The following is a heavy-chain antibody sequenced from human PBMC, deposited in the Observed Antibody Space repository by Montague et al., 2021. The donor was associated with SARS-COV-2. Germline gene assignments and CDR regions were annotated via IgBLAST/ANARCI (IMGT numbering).Heavy chain of an antibody. Sequence: SLRLSCAASGFSFSDFYMSWFRQAPGRGLEWLSYNSSGGTTIYYADSVKGRFTISRDNTKNSLYLQMHSLRAEDTAIYYCARNSDYGDHDYYYYMDVWGTGTTVAV. D-gene: IGHD4-17*01. CDR3: ARNSDYGDHDYYYYMDV. V-gene: IGHV3-11*01. CDR1: GFSFSDFY. CDR2: NSSGGTTI. J-gene: IGHJ6*03.